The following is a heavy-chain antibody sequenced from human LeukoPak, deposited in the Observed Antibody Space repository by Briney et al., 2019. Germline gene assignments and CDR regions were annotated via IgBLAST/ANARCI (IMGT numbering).Heavy chain of an antibody. J-gene: IGHJ5*02. Sequence: SEXLSLTCTVSGGSISSYYWSWLRQPAGKGLEWIGRIYTSGSTNYNPSLKSRVTISADTSKNQFSLKLRSVTAADTAVYYCARGDLKSDWFDHWGQGTLVIVST. CDR3: ARGDLKSDWFDH. V-gene: IGHV4-4*07. D-gene: IGHD3-3*01. CDR2: IYTSGST. CDR1: GGSISSYY.